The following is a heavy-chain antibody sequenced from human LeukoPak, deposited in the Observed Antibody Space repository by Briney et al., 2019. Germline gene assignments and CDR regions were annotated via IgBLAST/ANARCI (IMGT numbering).Heavy chain of an antibody. D-gene: IGHD6-13*01. Sequence: GXSLLISCKGSGYSFSSYWIGWVRQMPGKGLEWMGIIYPGDSDTRYSPSFQGQVTISADKSISTAYLQWSSLKASDTAMYYCARVGVGIAAAGTVDYWGQGTLVTVSS. CDR2: IYPGDSDT. J-gene: IGHJ4*02. CDR1: GYSFSSYW. CDR3: ARVGVGIAAAGTVDY. V-gene: IGHV5-51*01.